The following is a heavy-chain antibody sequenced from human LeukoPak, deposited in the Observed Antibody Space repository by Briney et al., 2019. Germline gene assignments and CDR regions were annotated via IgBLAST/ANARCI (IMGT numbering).Heavy chain of an antibody. D-gene: IGHD2-2*01. CDR3: ARETPEQIVVVPAAVYYYYGMDV. V-gene: IGHV3-33*01. CDR2: IWSDGSNK. Sequence: GGSLRLSCAASGFTFFTYGMHWVRQAPGKGLEWVAVIWSDGSNKYYADSVKGRFTISRDNSKNTLYLQMNSLRAEDTAVYYCARETPEQIVVVPAAVYYYYGMDVWGQGTTVTVSS. J-gene: IGHJ6*02. CDR1: GFTFFTYG.